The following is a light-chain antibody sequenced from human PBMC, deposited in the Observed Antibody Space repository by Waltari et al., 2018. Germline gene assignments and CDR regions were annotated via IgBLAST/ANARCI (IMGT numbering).Light chain of an antibody. J-gene: IGKJ4*01. CDR3: QQYNQWPPALT. V-gene: IGKV3-15*01. CDR2: GAS. CDR1: QSVSSD. Sequence: EVVLTQSPATLSVSLGERATLSCRASQSVSSDLAWYQQKPGQAPRLIIHGASIRATGIPARFSGSGSGTEFTLTINSLQSEDSAIYYCQQYNQWPPALTFGGGTKVEIK.